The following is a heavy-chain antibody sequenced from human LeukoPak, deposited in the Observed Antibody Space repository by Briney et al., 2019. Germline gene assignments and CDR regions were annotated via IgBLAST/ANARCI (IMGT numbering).Heavy chain of an antibody. D-gene: IGHD3-16*01. CDR2: LRSKTYTETT. Sequence: GRSLRLSCAASGFTFGDYAMSWVRQARGKGLEWVGFLRSKTYTETTEYAASVKGRFIISRDDSKSIAYLQMNSLKTEDTAVYYCSRVAGGSYYYYYMVAWGKGATVTVSS. CDR3: SRVAGGSYYYYYMVA. V-gene: IGHV3-49*04. CDR1: GFTFGDYA. J-gene: IGHJ6*03.